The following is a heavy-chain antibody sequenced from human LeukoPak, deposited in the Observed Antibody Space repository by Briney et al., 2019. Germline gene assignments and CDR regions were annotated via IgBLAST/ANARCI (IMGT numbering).Heavy chain of an antibody. Sequence: PGGSLRLSCAASGIAFSDSFMAWVRQAPGKGLEWVAEISPDGSGSSYVDSVAGRFTISRDNSKNALYLQMNSLRVEETAVYYCARDFSYHQFDYWGLGTLVTVSS. D-gene: IGHD1-14*01. J-gene: IGHJ4*02. CDR1: GIAFSDSF. CDR2: ISPDGSGS. V-gene: IGHV3-7*01. CDR3: ARDFSYHQFDY.